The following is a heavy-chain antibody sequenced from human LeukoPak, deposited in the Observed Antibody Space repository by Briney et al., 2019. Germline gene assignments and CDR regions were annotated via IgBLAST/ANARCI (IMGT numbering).Heavy chain of an antibody. CDR2: IYYSVS. D-gene: IGHD4-11*01. CDR3: ARHAVPYSANDAFDV. V-gene: IGHV4-59*08. J-gene: IGHJ3*01. CDR1: GGSINGYY. Sequence: PSETLSLTCTVSGGSINGYYWSWIRQPPGKGLEWIGYIYYSVSNYNPSLKSRVSTSVDTSKNQLSLKLNSVTAADTAVYYCARHAVPYSANDAFDVWGQGTLVTVSS.